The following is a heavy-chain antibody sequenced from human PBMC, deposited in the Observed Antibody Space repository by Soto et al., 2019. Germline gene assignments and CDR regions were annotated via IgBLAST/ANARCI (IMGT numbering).Heavy chain of an antibody. V-gene: IGHV1-18*01. CDR2: ISAYNGNT. J-gene: IGHJ4*02. Sequence: QVQLVQSGAEVKKPGASVKVSCKASGYTFTSYGISWVRQAPGQGLEWMGWISAYNGNTNYAQKLQGRVTMTTDTXXXXXXXXXXXXXXXXXXVXXXXXXXTVXTGNYWGQGTLVTVSS. CDR1: GYTFTSYG. D-gene: IGHD4-17*01. CDR3: XXXXTVXTGNY.